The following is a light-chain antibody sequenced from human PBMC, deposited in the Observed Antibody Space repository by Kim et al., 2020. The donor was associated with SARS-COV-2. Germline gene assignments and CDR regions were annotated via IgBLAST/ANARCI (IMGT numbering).Light chain of an antibody. CDR1: SSDVGGYNY. Sequence: QSSLTQPPSASGSPGQSVTISCTGTSSDVGGYNYVSWYQQHPGKAPKLMIYEVSKRPSGVPDRFSGSKSGNTASLTVSGLQAEDEADYYCSSYAGSKNYEFGTGTKGT. CDR3: SSYAGSKNYE. J-gene: IGLJ1*01. CDR2: EVS. V-gene: IGLV2-8*01.